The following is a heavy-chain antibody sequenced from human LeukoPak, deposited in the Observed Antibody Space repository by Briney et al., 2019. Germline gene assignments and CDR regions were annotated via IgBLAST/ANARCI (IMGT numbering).Heavy chain of an antibody. CDR1: GGSISSSNW. V-gene: IGHV4-4*02. Sequence: SGTLSLTCSVSGGSISSSNWWSWVRQPPGKGLEWIGEIYHSGSTNYNPSLKSRVTISVDKSKNQFSLKLSSVTAADTAVYYCARVGSGWSGGYNWFDPWGQGTLVTVSS. D-gene: IGHD6-19*01. CDR2: IYHSGST. J-gene: IGHJ5*02. CDR3: ARVGSGWSGGYNWFDP.